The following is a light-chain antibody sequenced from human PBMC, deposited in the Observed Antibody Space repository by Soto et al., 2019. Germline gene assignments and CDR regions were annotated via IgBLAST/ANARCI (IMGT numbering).Light chain of an antibody. V-gene: IGLV2-14*02. CDR2: EVT. CDR1: SSDVGSHNF. CDR3: SSYTSSTNYL. Sequence: QSVLTQPASVSGSPGQSITISCTGTSSDVGSHNFVSWYQQRPGKAPKLMIFEVTKRPSGVSSRFSASKSGNTASLTISGVQAEDEADYYCSSYTSSTNYLLGNGPKVT. J-gene: IGLJ1*01.